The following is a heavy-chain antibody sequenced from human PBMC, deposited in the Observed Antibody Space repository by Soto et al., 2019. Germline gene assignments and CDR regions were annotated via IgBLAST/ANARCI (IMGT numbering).Heavy chain of an antibody. CDR2: IYYSGST. V-gene: IGHV4-59*01. CDR1: GGSISSYY. Sequence: SETLSLTCTVSGGSISSYYWSWIRQPPGKGLEWIGYIYYSGSTNYNPSLKSRVTISVDTSKNQFSLKLSSVTAADTAVYYCAREGTAMVTGQYYFAYWGQGTLVTVSS. J-gene: IGHJ4*02. D-gene: IGHD5-18*01. CDR3: AREGTAMVTGQYYFAY.